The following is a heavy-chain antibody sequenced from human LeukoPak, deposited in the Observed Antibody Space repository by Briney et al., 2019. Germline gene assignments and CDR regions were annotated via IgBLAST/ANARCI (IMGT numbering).Heavy chain of an antibody. CDR1: GFTVSSNY. Sequence: GGSLRLSCAASGFTVSSNYMSWVRQAPGKGLEWVAVISYDGSNKYYADSVKGRFTISRDNAKNSLYLQMNSLRAEDTAVYYCVRGEYYYDSSGLLCDYWGQGTLVTVSS. J-gene: IGHJ4*02. CDR3: VRGEYYYDSSGLLCDY. D-gene: IGHD3-22*01. CDR2: ISYDGSNK. V-gene: IGHV3-30-3*01.